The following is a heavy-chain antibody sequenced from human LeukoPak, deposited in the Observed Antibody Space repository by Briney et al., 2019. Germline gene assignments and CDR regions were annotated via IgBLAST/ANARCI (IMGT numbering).Heavy chain of an antibody. CDR2: IRSDGSDK. J-gene: IGHJ4*02. D-gene: IGHD2-15*01. Sequence: SGGSLRLSCAASGFAFSDYGMHWVRQAPDKGLEWVAFIRSDGSDKYYADSVKGRFTISRDNSKNTLFLQINSLRPEDTAAYYCAKDHSWSFDYWGQGTLVTVSS. CDR3: AKDHSWSFDY. CDR1: GFAFSDYG. V-gene: IGHV3-30*02.